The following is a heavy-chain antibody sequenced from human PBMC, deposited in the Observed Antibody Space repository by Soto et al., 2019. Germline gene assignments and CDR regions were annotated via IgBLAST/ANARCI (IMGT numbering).Heavy chain of an antibody. D-gene: IGHD6-13*01. V-gene: IGHV4-31*02. CDR3: ALALVPTTGLDY. CDR2: IFNSGTT. J-gene: IGHJ4*02. Sequence: WTWIRQPPGKGLEWMGYIFNSGTTFYNQSLTSRLSISMDTSGNHFSLELRSVTAADTAVYYCALALVPTTGLDYWGQGTLVTVSS.